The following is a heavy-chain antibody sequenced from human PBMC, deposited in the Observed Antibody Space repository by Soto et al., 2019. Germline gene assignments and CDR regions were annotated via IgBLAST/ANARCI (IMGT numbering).Heavy chain of an antibody. V-gene: IGHV3-23*01. D-gene: IGHD2-15*01. CDR2: VSGSGGST. J-gene: IGHJ4*02. CDR3: AKAIYCSGGRCTDY. CDR1: GFSFSNYA. Sequence: GRSLRLSCAASGFSFSNYAMSWVRQAPGKGLEWVSAVSGSGGSTYYADSVKGRFTISRDNSKNTLYLQMNSLRAEDTAVYYCAKAIYCSGGRCTDYWGQGTLVTVSS.